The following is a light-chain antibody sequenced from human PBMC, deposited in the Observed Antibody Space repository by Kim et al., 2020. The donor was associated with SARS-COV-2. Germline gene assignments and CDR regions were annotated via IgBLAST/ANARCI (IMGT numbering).Light chain of an antibody. J-gene: IGLJ3*02. V-gene: IGLV1-51*01. CDR3: GTWDSSLSAWV. CDR1: SSNIGNNY. Sequence: GQKVTISCSGGSSNIGNNYVSWYQQLQGTAPKLLIYDNNKRPSGIPDRFSGSKSGTSATLGITGLQTGDEADYYCGTWDSSLSAWVFGGGTQLTVL. CDR2: DNN.